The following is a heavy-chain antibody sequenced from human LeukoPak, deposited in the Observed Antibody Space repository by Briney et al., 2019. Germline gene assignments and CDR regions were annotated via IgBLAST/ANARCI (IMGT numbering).Heavy chain of an antibody. D-gene: IGHD2-21*02. CDR1: GYTFTSYA. CDR3: ATGGAYCGGDCYPVDYFDY. CDR2: INAGNGNT. J-gene: IGHJ4*02. V-gene: IGHV1-3*01. Sequence: ASVKVSRKASGYTFTSYAMHWVRQAPGQRLEWMGWINAGNGNTKYSQKFQGRVTITRDTSASTAYMELSSLRSEDTAVYYCATGGAYCGGDCYPVDYFDYWGQGTLVTAS.